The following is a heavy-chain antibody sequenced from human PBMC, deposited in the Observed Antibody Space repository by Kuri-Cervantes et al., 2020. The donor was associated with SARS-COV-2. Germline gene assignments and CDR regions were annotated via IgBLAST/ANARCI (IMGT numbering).Heavy chain of an antibody. CDR3: ARDRDDYGDHAGFDY. CDR2: ISYDGSNK. CDR1: GFTFSSYA. J-gene: IGHJ4*02. V-gene: IGHV3-30*07. Sequence: GGSLRLSCAASGFTFSSYAMHWVRQAPGKGLEWVAVISYDGSNKYYADPVKGRFTISRDNSKNTLYLQMNSPRAEDTAVYYCARDRDDYGDHAGFDYWGQGTLVTVSS. D-gene: IGHD4-17*01.